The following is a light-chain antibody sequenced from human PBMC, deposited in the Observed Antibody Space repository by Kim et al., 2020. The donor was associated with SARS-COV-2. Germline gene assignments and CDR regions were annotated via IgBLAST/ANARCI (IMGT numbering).Light chain of an antibody. CDR1: ALPKQY. V-gene: IGLV3-25*03. J-gene: IGLJ3*02. Sequence: SYELTQPPSVSVSPGQTAMITCSGDALPKQYAYWYQQKPGQAPVLVIYKDSERPSGIPERFSGSSSGTTVTLTISGVQAEDEADYYCQSADSSVWVFGGGTQLTVL. CDR2: KDS. CDR3: QSADSSVWV.